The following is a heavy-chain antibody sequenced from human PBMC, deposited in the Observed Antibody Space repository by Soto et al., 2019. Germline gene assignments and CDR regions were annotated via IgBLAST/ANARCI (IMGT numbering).Heavy chain of an antibody. V-gene: IGHV3-23*01. J-gene: IGHJ4*02. D-gene: IGHD4-17*01. CDR1: GFTFSTYA. Sequence: GGSLRLSCPASGFTFSTYAMIWVRQAPGKGLEWVSVITGSGGSTYYAQSVKGRFTISRDTSKNTLFLQMNSLRSEDTAVYYCAKDRYGDYGGIDYWGQGTMVTVSS. CDR3: AKDRYGDYGGIDY. CDR2: ITGSGGST.